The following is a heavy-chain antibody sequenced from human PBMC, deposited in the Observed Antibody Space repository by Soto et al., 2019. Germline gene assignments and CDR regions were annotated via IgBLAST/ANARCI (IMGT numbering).Heavy chain of an antibody. CDR2: IIPIFGTA. Sequence: QVQLVQSGAEVKKPGSSVKVSCKASGGTFSSYAISWVRQAPGQGLKWMGGIIPIFGTANYAQKFQGRVTITADESTSTAYMELSSLRSEYTAVYYCARMTYDSSGYHYSLFDYWGQGTLVTVSS. D-gene: IGHD3-22*01. J-gene: IGHJ4*02. V-gene: IGHV1-69*01. CDR1: GGTFSSYA. CDR3: ARMTYDSSGYHYSLFDY.